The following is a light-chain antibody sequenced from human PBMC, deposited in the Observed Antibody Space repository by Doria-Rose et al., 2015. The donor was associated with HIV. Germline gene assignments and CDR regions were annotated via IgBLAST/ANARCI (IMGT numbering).Light chain of an antibody. J-gene: IGKJ3*01. CDR3: QQYYDTPS. CDR2: WAS. V-gene: IGKV4-1*01. Sequence: DIRMTQSPESLGMSLGERATLNCKSNQSLLYTSKNYLAWYQQKPGQPPKLLIYWASTRRSGVPARFSGSGSGTDVTLTISSLEAEDVAVYYCQQYYDTPSFGPGTTVDSK. CDR1: QSLLYTSKNY.